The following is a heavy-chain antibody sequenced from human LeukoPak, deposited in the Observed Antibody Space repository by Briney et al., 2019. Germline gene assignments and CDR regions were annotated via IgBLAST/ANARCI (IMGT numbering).Heavy chain of an antibody. Sequence: GRSLRLSCAASGFTFSSYGMHWVRQAPGKGLEWVAFIRYDGSNKNYADSVKGRFTISRDNSKNTLYLQMNSLRAEDTAVYYCAKARLWYQLLLDYWGQGTLVTVSS. CDR2: IRYDGSNK. CDR3: AKARLWYQLLLDY. D-gene: IGHD2-2*01. V-gene: IGHV3-30*02. J-gene: IGHJ4*02. CDR1: GFTFSSYG.